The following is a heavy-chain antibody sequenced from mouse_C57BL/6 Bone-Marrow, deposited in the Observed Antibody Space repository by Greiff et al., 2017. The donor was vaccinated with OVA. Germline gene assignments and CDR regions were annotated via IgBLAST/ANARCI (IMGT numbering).Heavy chain of an antibody. D-gene: IGHD1-1*01. CDR3: ARLGARTTVDY. V-gene: IGHV5-6*01. J-gene: IGHJ2*01. Sequence: EVQVVESGGDLVKPGGSLKLSCAASGFTFSSYGMSWVRQTPDKRLEWVATISSGGSYTYYPDSVKGRFTISRDNAKNTLYLQMSSLKSEDTAMYYCARLGARTTVDYWGQGTTLTVSS. CDR2: ISSGGSYT. CDR1: GFTFSSYG.